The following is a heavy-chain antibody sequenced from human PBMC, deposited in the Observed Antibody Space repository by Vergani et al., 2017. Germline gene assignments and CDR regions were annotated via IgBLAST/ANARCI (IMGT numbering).Heavy chain of an antibody. CDR1: GYTFTGYY. V-gene: IGHV1-2*02. Sequence: QVQLVQSGAEVKKPGASVKVSCKASGYTFTGYYMHWVRQAPGQGLEWMGWINPNSGGTNYAQKFQGRVTMTRDTSLSPAYMELSRLRSDDTAVYYCARATRDSSGWFFSVYWGQGTLVTVSS. D-gene: IGHD6-19*01. CDR3: ARATRDSSGWFFSVY. J-gene: IGHJ4*02. CDR2: INPNSGGT.